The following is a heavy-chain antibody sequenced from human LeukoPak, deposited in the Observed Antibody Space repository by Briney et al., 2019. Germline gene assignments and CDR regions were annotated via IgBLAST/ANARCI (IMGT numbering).Heavy chain of an antibody. CDR1: GYTFISYD. CDR3: ANSYYDFWSGYSGFDY. CDR2: INPNSGGT. J-gene: IGHJ4*02. Sequence: GASVKVSCKASGYTFISYDINWVRQAAGQGLEWMGWINPNSGGTNYAQKFQGRVTMTRDTSISTAYMELSRLRSDDTAVYYCANSYYDFWSGYSGFDYWGQGTLVTVSS. V-gene: IGHV1-2*02. D-gene: IGHD3-3*01.